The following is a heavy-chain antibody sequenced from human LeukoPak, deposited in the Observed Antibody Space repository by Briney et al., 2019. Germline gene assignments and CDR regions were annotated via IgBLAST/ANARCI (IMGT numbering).Heavy chain of an antibody. CDR3: ARNYMTTDAFDI. CDR1: GGSISSGGYY. J-gene: IGHJ3*02. D-gene: IGHD4-17*01. Sequence: SETLSLTCTVSGGSISSGGYYWSWIRQHPGKGLEWIGYIYYSGSTYYNPSLKSRVTISVDTSKNQFSLKLSSVTAADTAVYYCARNYMTTDAFDIWGRGTMVTVSS. V-gene: IGHV4-31*03. CDR2: IYYSGST.